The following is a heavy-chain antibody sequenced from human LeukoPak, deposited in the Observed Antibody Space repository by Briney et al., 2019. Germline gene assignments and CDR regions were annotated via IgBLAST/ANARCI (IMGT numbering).Heavy chain of an antibody. V-gene: IGHV3-30-3*01. CDR3: ASTLSSSPH. CDR2: MAYDGGNE. J-gene: IGHJ4*02. Sequence: GKSLRLSCAASGFTFSNYAMHWVRQAPGKGLGWVAIMAYDGGNEYYADSVKGRFTISRDNSKNMLYLQMNSLRAEDTAVYYCASTLSSSPHWGRGTLVTVSS. CDR1: GFTFSNYA. D-gene: IGHD6-6*01.